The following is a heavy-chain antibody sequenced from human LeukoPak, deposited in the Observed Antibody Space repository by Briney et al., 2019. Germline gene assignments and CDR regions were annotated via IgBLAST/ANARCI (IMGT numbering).Heavy chain of an antibody. J-gene: IGHJ4*02. V-gene: IGHV4-59*08. Sequence: SETLSLTCTVSGASISSYYWSWIRQPPGKGLEWIGYIYYSGSTNYNPSLKSRVTISVDTSKDQFSLKLSSVTAADTAVYYCARHLEAFDYWGQGTLVTVSS. CDR2: IYYSGST. D-gene: IGHD5-24*01. CDR1: GASISSYY. CDR3: ARHLEAFDY.